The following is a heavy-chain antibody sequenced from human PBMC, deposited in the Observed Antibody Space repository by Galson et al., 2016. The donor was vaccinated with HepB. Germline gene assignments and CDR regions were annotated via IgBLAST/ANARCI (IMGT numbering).Heavy chain of an antibody. D-gene: IGHD2-8*02. V-gene: IGHV1-18*01. CDR1: GYTLTKYG. J-gene: IGHJ6*02. Sequence: SVKVSCKASGYTLTKYGISWVRQAPGQGLEWMGRISDHTGSTKNAQKFQDRVIMTTDTSTNTVYMELRSLRSDDTAVYYCARDETGGVYGMDVWGQGTTVTVSS. CDR3: ARDETGGVYGMDV. CDR2: ISDHTGST.